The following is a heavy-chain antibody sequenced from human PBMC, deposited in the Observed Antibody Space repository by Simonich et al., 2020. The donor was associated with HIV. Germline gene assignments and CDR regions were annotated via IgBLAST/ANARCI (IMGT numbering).Heavy chain of an antibody. D-gene: IGHD1-26*01. Sequence: QVQLQQWGAGLLKPSETLSLTCAVYGGSFSGYYWSWIRQPPGKGLEWIGEISHVGRTNNTPSRKSRVTISVDTSKKQISLRLSSVTAADTALYYCARHRPSGNYLYEVDYFDFWGQGTLVTVSS. CDR2: ISHVGRT. J-gene: IGHJ4*02. V-gene: IGHV4-34*01. CDR3: ARHRPSGNYLYEVDYFDF. CDR1: GGSFSGYY.